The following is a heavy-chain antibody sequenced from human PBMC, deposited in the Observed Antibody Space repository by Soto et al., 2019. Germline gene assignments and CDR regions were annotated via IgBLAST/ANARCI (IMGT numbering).Heavy chain of an antibody. J-gene: IGHJ4*01. CDR3: AGSYGSSWYEYRY. D-gene: IGHD6-13*01. CDR1: GFTVSRDY. Sequence: EVQLVESGGGLVQPGGSLRLSCAASGFTVSRDYMSWVRQAPGKGLELVSVIFSGGSTYDADSVKGRFTISRDNSKNTVYLQMNSLSAEDTAVYYCAGSYGSSWYEYRYWGQGTLVTVSS. CDR2: IFSGGST. V-gene: IGHV3-66*01.